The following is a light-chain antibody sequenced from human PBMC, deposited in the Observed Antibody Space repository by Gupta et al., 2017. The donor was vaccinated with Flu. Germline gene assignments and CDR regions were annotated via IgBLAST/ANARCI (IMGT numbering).Light chain of an antibody. CDR1: PSITSS. V-gene: IGKV3-15*01. CDR2: GAE. CDR3: QEETSGPPGRT. J-gene: IGKJ1*01. Sequence: IVMPPSPATLSVSPGERATLSCRASPSITSSLAWYQEKPCQAPRLLIFGAETRAEGVRVRLSGSGDGTEFTLTISSRQAEDFAVYYCQEETSGPPGRTFGQGTKVEIK.